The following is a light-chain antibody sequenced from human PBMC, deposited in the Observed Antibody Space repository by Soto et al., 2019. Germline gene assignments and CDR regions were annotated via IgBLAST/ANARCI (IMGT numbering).Light chain of an antibody. CDR1: RHIRNY. J-gene: IGKJ2*01. CDR2: ASS. CDR3: QQGHSTPYT. V-gene: IGKV1-39*01. Sequence: DIQMTQSPSSLSASVGDSDTISCRASRHIRNYLNWYQQKPGKAPELLIYASSSLHGGVPSRFAGSGSGTDFTLTVSGVQPEDCATDFCQQGHSTPYTFGKGT.